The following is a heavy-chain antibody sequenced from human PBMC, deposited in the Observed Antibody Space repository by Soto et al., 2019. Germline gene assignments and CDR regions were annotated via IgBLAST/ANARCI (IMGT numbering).Heavy chain of an antibody. Sequence: GGSLRLSCAASGFTFSSYAMHWVRQAPGKGLEWVAVISYDGSNKYYADSVKGRFTISRDNSKNTLYLQMNSLRAEDTAVYYCARGPPRYYDILTGYPHWGQGTLVTVSS. CDR1: GFTFSSYA. J-gene: IGHJ4*02. CDR2: ISYDGSNK. D-gene: IGHD3-9*01. CDR3: ARGPPRYYDILTGYPH. V-gene: IGHV3-30-3*01.